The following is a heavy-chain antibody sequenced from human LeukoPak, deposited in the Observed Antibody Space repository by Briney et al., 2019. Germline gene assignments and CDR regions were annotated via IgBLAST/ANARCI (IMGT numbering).Heavy chain of an antibody. V-gene: IGHV1-69*05. CDR1: GGTFSSYA. J-gene: IGHJ4*02. D-gene: IGHD4-11*01. CDR2: IIPIFGTA. Sequence: SVKVSCKASGGTFSSYAISWVRQAPGQGLEWMGRIIPIFGTANYAQKFQGRVTITTDESTSTAYMELSSLRSEDTAVYYCAGAGYSNYPSFDYWGQGTLVTVSS. CDR3: AGAGYSNYPSFDY.